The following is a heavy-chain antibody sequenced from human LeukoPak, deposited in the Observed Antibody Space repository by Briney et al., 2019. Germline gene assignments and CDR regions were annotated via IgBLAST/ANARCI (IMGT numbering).Heavy chain of an antibody. J-gene: IGHJ4*01. V-gene: IGHV3-11*01. CDR3: STDPRLLTY. CDR1: GFTFSDYY. Sequence: GGSLRLSCAASGFTFSDYYMSWIRQAPGKALEWVSYVSSGSSTIYYADSVKGRFTISRDNARTSLYLQMNSLGPDDTALYYCSTDPRLLTYWGHGTLVTVSS. D-gene: IGHD2-8*01. CDR2: VSSGSSTI.